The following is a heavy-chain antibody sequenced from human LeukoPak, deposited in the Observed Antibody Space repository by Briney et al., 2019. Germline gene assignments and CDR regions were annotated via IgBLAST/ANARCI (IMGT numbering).Heavy chain of an antibody. V-gene: IGHV4-61*02. D-gene: IGHD3-22*01. CDR2: IYTSGCT. CDR3: ARNTYYYDSSGYYDNAFDM. CDR1: GGSISSGSYY. J-gene: IGHJ3*02. Sequence: TLSLTCTVSGGSISSGSYYWSWIRQPAGKGLEWIGRIYTSGCTNYNPSLKSRVTISVDTSKNQFSLKLSSVTAADTAVYYCARNTYYYDSSGYYDNAFDMWGQGTKVTVSS.